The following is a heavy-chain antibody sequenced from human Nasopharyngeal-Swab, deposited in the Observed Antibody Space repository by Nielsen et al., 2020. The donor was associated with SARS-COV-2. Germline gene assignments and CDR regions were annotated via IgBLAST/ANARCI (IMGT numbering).Heavy chain of an antibody. CDR3: ARNLMVRGVTSLAFDY. Sequence: WIRQPPGKGLEGIGFIDYSGRTNYNPALKSRVTISVDTSKNQFSLKLSSVTAADTAVYYCARNLMVRGVTSLAFDYWGQGTVVTVSS. V-gene: IGHV4-59*01. CDR2: IDYSGRT. J-gene: IGHJ4*02. D-gene: IGHD3-10*01.